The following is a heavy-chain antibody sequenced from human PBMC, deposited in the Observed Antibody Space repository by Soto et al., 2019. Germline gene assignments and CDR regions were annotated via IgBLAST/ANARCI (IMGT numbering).Heavy chain of an antibody. V-gene: IGHV2-5*02. CDR2: IYWDDDK. J-gene: IGHJ3*02. D-gene: IGHD3-10*01. CDR3: VRAIYYGDAFDI. CDR1: GFSLSTSGVG. Sequence: QITLKESGPTLVKPTQTLTLTCTFSGFSLSTSGVGVGWIRQPPGKALEWLALIYWDDDKRYSPSLKSRLTITKDTSKNQVVLTMTNMDPVDTATYYCVRAIYYGDAFDIWGQGTMVTVSS.